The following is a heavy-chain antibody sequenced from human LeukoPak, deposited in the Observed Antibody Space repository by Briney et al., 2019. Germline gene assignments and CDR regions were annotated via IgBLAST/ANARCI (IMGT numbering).Heavy chain of an antibody. CDR2: INHSGST. V-gene: IGHV4-34*01. CDR1: GGSFSGYY. D-gene: IGHD4-17*01. CDR3: ARNGDYGDSPRGHFDY. Sequence: SETLSLTCAVYGGSFSGYYWSWIRQPPGKGLEWIGEINHSGSTNYNPSLKSRVTISVDTSKNQFSLKLSSVTAADTAVYYCARNGDYGDSPRGHFDYWGQGTLVTVSS. J-gene: IGHJ4*02.